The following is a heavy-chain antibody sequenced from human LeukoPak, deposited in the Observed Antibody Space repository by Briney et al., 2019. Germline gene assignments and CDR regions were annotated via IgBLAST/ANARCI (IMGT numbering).Heavy chain of an antibody. J-gene: IGHJ4*02. CDR1: GFTFSSYA. CDR3: ARGRGIVAPSGY. CDR2: ISYDGSNK. Sequence: GGSLRLSCAASGFTFSSYAMHWVRQAPGKGLEWVAVISYDGSNKYYADSVKGRFTISRDNSKNTLYLQMNSLRAVDTAVYYCARGRGIVAPSGYWGQGTLVTVSS. V-gene: IGHV3-30*04. D-gene: IGHD1-26*01.